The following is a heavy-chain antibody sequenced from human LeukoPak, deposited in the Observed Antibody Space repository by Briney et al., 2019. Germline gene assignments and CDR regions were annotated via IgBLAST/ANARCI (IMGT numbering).Heavy chain of an antibody. CDR3: AKVRQSIAAAGTLSHLDY. D-gene: IGHD6-13*01. CDR2: ISWNSGSI. Sequence: QPGGSLRLSCAASGFTFDDYAMHWVRQAPGKGLEWVSGISWNSGSIGYADSVKGRFTISRDNAKNSLYLQMNSLRAEDTALYYCAKVRQSIAAAGTLSHLDYWGQGTLVTVSS. V-gene: IGHV3-9*01. J-gene: IGHJ4*02. CDR1: GFTFDDYA.